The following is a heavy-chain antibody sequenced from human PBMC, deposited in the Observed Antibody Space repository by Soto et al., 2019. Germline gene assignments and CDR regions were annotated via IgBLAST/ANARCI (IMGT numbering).Heavy chain of an antibody. D-gene: IGHD5-12*01. CDR2: INSDGTST. J-gene: IGHJ4*02. V-gene: IGHV3-74*01. CDR1: GFTFSNYW. Sequence: GGSLRLSCAACGFTFSNYWMHWVRQAPGKGLVWVSYINSDGTSTTYADSVKGRFTISRDNAKNTLYLHMTSLRVEDTAVYYCARDKSGPADYWGQGTLVTVSS. CDR3: ARDKSGPADY.